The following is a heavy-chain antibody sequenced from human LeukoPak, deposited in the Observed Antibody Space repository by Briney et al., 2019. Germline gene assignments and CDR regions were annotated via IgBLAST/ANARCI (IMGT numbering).Heavy chain of an antibody. CDR3: ARDLIWDGDPDGRDF. CDR2: INQDGNKK. V-gene: IGHV3-7*01. J-gene: IGHJ4*02. CDR1: GFTFCSYW. Sequence: GGSLRLSCAASGFTFCSYWMSWIRQAPGMGLEWVANINQDGNKKYYVDSVRGRFTISRDNAKNSLYLQMNGLRAEDTAVYYCARDLIWDGDPDGRDFWGQGTLVSVSS. D-gene: IGHD3-10*01.